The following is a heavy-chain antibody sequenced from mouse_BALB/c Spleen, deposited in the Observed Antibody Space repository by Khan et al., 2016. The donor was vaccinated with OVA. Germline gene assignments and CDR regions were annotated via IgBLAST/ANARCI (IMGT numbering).Heavy chain of an antibody. CDR2: INTYTGEP. Sequence: LVESGPELKKPGETVRISCKASGYTFTNYGMNWVKQAPGKGLKWMGWINTYTGEPIYADDFKGRFAFSLETSASPANLQINNLKNEYMTTFCWSRISSYWYSDVWGAGTTVTVSS. V-gene: IGHV9-1*02. J-gene: IGHJ1*01. CDR3: SRISSYWYSDV. CDR1: GYTFTNYG. D-gene: IGHD6-2*01.